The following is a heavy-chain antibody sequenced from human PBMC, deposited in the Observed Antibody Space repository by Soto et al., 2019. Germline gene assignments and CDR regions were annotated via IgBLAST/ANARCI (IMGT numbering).Heavy chain of an antibody. J-gene: IGHJ5*02. CDR2: IATYNSNK. Sequence: HLVQSGPEVKKPGASVTVSCKTSGDTFTNFGLSWVRQAPGQGLEWMGWIATYNSNKNYAHKFQGRLTLTTDTSTSTGYMELKSLEYDDTAVYYCARVLRGVVNWFDPWGQGTLVTVSS. V-gene: IGHV1-18*01. D-gene: IGHD3-10*01. CDR1: GDTFTNFG. CDR3: ARVLRGVVNWFDP.